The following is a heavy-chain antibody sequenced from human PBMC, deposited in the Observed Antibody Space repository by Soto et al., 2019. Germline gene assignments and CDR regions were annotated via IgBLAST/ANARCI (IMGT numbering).Heavy chain of an antibody. CDR3: ARDEASITMVRGVKLPDY. CDR1: GFRFRSYG. V-gene: IGHV3-33*08. J-gene: IGHJ4*02. CDR2: IWYDGSKK. Sequence: GGSLRLSCAAPGFRFRSYGMHWVRQAPGKRLEWVAVIWYDGSKKYYADSVKGRFTISRDNSKNTLYLQMNSLRAEDTAVYYCARDEASITMVRGVKLPDYWGQGTLVTVSS. D-gene: IGHD3-10*01.